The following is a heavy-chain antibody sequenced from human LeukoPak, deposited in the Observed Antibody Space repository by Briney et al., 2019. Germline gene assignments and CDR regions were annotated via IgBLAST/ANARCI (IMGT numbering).Heavy chain of an antibody. CDR3: AADLQWAPLMVI. V-gene: IGHV1-18*01. Sequence: ASVKVSCKASGYTFTSYGISWVRQAPGQGLEWMGWISAYNGNTNYAQKLQGRVTMTTDTSTSTAYMELRSLRSEDTAVYYCAADLQWAPLMVIWGQGTLVTVSS. D-gene: IGHD3-22*01. CDR1: GYTFTSYG. CDR2: ISAYNGNT. J-gene: IGHJ4*02.